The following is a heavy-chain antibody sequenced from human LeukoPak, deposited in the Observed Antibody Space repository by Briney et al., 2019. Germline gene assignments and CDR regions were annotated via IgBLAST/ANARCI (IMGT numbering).Heavy chain of an antibody. CDR2: ISWNSGSI. CDR1: GFTFDDYA. V-gene: IGHV3-9*01. Sequence: PGGSLRLSCAASGFTFDDYAMHWVRHAPGKGLEWVSCISWNSGSIGYADSVKGRFTISRDNAKNSLYLQMNSLRAEDTALYYCAKGPNYDILTGYSDYFDYWGQGTLVTVSS. D-gene: IGHD3-9*01. J-gene: IGHJ4*02. CDR3: AKGPNYDILTGYSDYFDY.